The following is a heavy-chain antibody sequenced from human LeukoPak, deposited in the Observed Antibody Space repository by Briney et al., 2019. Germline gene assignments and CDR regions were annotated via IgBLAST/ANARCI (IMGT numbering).Heavy chain of an antibody. CDR2: INSDGSTT. D-gene: IGHD3-16*01. CDR3: ARASEGGFDY. V-gene: IGHV3-74*01. Sequence: PGGSLSLSCAASGFSFSSYWMHWVRQAPGKGLVWVSRINSDGSTTTYADPVKGRFTISRDNAKNTLYLQMNSLRAEDTAVYYCARASEGGFDYWGQGTLVTVSS. J-gene: IGHJ4*02. CDR1: GFSFSSYW.